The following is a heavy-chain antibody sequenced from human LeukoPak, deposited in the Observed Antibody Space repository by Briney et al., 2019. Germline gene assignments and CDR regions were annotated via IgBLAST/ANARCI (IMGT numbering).Heavy chain of an antibody. Sequence: SETLSLTCAVHGGSFSDYYWSWIRQPPGKGLEWIGEINHSGSTNYNPSLKSRITISVDTSRNQISLKLSSVTAADTAVYYCASVAMSTTNFNCWGQGTLVTVSS. CDR2: INHSGST. CDR1: GGSFSDYY. V-gene: IGHV4-34*01. J-gene: IGHJ4*02. D-gene: IGHD5-24*01. CDR3: ASVAMSTTNFNC.